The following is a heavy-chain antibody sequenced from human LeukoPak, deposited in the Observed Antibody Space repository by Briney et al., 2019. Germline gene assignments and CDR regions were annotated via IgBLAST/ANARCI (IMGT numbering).Heavy chain of an antibody. J-gene: IGHJ4*02. CDR2: ISSSGSTI. CDR1: GFTFSSYE. Sequence: GGSLRLSCAASGFTFSSYEMNWVRQAPGKGLEGVSYISSSGSTIYYADSVKGRFTISRDNAKNSLYLQMNSLRAEDTAVYYCARVASYYDSSGYPRYFDYWGQGTLVTVSS. CDR3: ARVASYYDSSGYPRYFDY. V-gene: IGHV3-48*03. D-gene: IGHD3-22*01.